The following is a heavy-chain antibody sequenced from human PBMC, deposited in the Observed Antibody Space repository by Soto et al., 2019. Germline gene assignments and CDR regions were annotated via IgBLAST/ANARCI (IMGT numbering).Heavy chain of an antibody. CDR1: GGTFSSYA. D-gene: IGHD6-6*01. CDR2: IIPIFGTA. V-gene: IGHV1-69*13. Sequence: SVKVSCKASGGTFSSYAISWVRQAPGQGLEWMGGIIPIFGTANYAQKFQGRVTITADESTSTAYMELSSLRSEDTAVYYCASQVAARPRPLDYWGQGTLVTVSS. CDR3: ASQVAARPRPLDY. J-gene: IGHJ4*02.